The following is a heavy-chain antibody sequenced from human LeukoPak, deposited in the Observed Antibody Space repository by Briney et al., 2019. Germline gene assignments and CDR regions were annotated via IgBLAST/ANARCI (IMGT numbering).Heavy chain of an antibody. Sequence: PGGSLRLSCAGSGFTFSRYSMNWFRQAPGKGLERVSSISSRSTNIFYVDSVKGRFTISRDNAKNSLYLQMNSLGAEDTAVYYCARDAQWLVPEGYFYYMDVWGKGTTVTVSS. CDR2: ISSRSTNI. J-gene: IGHJ6*03. CDR1: GFTFSRYS. V-gene: IGHV3-21*01. CDR3: ARDAQWLVPEGYFYYMDV. D-gene: IGHD6-19*01.